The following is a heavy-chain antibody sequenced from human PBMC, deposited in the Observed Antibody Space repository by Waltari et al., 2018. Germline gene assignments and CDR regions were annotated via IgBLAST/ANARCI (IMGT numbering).Heavy chain of an antibody. V-gene: IGHV4-61*01. CDR1: GGSVSSGRSY. J-gene: IGHJ4*02. CDR3: ARESQVVTAIFFDY. Sequence: QVQLQESGPGLVKPSETLSLTCTVPGGSVSSGRSYWSCIRQPPGKGLEWIGYIYYSGSTNYNPSLKSRVTISVDTSKNQFSLKLSSVTAADTAVYYCARESQVVTAIFFDYWGQGTLVTVAS. D-gene: IGHD2-21*02. CDR2: IYYSGST.